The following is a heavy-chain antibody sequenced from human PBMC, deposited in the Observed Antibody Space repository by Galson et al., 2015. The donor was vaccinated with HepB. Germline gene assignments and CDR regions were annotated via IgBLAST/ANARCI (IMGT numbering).Heavy chain of an antibody. CDR2: ISAYNGNT. Sequence: SVKVSCKASGYTFTSYGISWVRQAPGQGLEWMGWISAYNGNTNYAQKLQGRVTMTTDTSTSTAYMELRSLRSDDTAVYYCARGRNYYDSSGLIAYWGQGTLVTVSS. J-gene: IGHJ4*02. CDR1: GYTFTSYG. V-gene: IGHV1-18*04. CDR3: ARGRNYYDSSGLIAY. D-gene: IGHD3-22*01.